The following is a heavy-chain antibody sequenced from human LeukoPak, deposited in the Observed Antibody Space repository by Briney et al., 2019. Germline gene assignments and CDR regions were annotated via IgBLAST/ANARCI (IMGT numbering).Heavy chain of an antibody. CDR2: IYSGGNT. CDR1: GFTFSTYW. D-gene: IGHD2-15*01. Sequence: GGSLRLSCAASGFTFSTYWMSWVRQAPGKGLEWVSFIYSGGNTHYSDSVKGRFTISRDNSKNTLYLQMNSLRAEDTAIYYCARRAGEYSHPYDYWGQGTLVTVSS. V-gene: IGHV3-53*01. J-gene: IGHJ4*02. CDR3: ARRAGEYSHPYDY.